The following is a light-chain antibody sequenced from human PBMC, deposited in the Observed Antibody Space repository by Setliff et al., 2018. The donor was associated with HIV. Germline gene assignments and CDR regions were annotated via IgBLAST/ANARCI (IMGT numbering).Light chain of an antibody. CDR3: SSYTSSSTNVL. CDR1: RSDVGAYNY. Sequence: QSVLAQPASVSGSPGQSITISCTGTRSDVGAYNYVSWYQQHPGKAPKLMIYDVSNRPSGVSNRFSGSKSGNTASLTISGLQAEDEAYYYCSSYTSSSTNVLFGGGTK. CDR2: DVS. J-gene: IGLJ2*01. V-gene: IGLV2-14*03.